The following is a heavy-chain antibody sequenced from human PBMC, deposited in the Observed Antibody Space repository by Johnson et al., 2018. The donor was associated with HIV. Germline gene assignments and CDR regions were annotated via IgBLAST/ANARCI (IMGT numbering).Heavy chain of an antibody. D-gene: IGHD6-13*01. Sequence: VQLVESGGGLVKPGGSLRLSCAASGFTFSDYYMSWIRQAPGKGLEWVGRIKRKTDGGTTDYAAPVKGRFTISRDDSKNTLFLQMNSLKTEDTAVYYCTTDLAAVGSGAFDIWGQGTMVTVSS. CDR3: TTDLAAVGSGAFDI. CDR1: GFTFSDYY. J-gene: IGHJ3*02. CDR2: IKRKTDGGTT. V-gene: IGHV3-15*01.